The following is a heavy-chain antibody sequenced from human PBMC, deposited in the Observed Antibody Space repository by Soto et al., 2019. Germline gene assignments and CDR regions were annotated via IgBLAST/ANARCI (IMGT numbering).Heavy chain of an antibody. CDR1: GFTFSSYA. V-gene: IGHV3-64D*06. Sequence: GGSLRLSCSASGFTFSSYAMHWVRQAPGKGLEYVSAISSNGGSTYYADSVKGRFTISRDNSKNTLYLQMSSLRAEDTAVYYCVKDRAVYYYDRSGPDAFDIWGQGTMVTVSS. CDR2: ISSNGGST. J-gene: IGHJ3*02. CDR3: VKDRAVYYYDRSGPDAFDI. D-gene: IGHD3-22*01.